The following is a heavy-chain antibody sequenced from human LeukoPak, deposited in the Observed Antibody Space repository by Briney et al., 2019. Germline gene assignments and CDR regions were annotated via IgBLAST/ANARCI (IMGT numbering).Heavy chain of an antibody. D-gene: IGHD6-19*01. J-gene: IGHJ5*02. CDR2: IYYSGST. CDR3: CGWGTGEADDNWFDP. V-gene: IGHV4-39*02. CDR1: GGSISSSNYY. Sequence: SETLSLTCTVSGGSISSSNYYCAAIRLPPGEGLEWIGSIYYSGSTYYNPSLMSRVTISVDTSKNHVSLKLSSVTAADTAVYYCCGWGTGEADDNWFDPSGQGTLVTVSS.